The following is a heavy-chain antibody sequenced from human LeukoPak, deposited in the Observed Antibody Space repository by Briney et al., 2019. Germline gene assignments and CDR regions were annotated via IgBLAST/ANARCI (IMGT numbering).Heavy chain of an antibody. J-gene: IGHJ4*02. D-gene: IGHD3-10*01. V-gene: IGHV3-30*01. CDR1: GSTFSSYA. CDR3: ARDQSMVRGPIDY. Sequence: GGSLRLSCAASGSTFSSYAMHWVRQAPGKGLEWVAVISYDGSNKYYADSVKGRFTISRDNSKNTLYLQMNSLRAEDTAVYYCARDQSMVRGPIDYWGQGTLVTVSS. CDR2: ISYDGSNK.